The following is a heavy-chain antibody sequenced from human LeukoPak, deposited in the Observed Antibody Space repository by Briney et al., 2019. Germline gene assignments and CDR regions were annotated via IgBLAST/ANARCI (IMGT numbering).Heavy chain of an antibody. CDR1: GFTFSSYS. CDR2: ISSSSSYI. J-gene: IGHJ4*02. D-gene: IGHD6-19*01. V-gene: IGHV3-21*01. Sequence: GGSLRLSCAASGFTFSSYSMNWVRQAPGKGLEWVSSISSSSSYIYYADSVKGRFTISGDNAKNSLYLQMNSLRAEDTAVYYCARDRDSSGWYGYYFDYWGQGTLVTVSS. CDR3: ARDRDSSGWYGYYFDY.